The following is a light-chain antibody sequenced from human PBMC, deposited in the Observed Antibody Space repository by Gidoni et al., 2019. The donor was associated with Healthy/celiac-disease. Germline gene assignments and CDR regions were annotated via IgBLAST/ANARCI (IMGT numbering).Light chain of an antibody. CDR1: QGISNY. Sequence: DIQMTQSPSSLSESVGDRVTITCRASQGISNYLAWYQQKPGKVPKLLIYAASTLQSGVPSRFSGSGSGTDFTLTISSLQPEDVATYYCQKYNSAPSITFGQGTRLEIK. V-gene: IGKV1-27*01. J-gene: IGKJ5*01. CDR2: AAS. CDR3: QKYNSAPSIT.